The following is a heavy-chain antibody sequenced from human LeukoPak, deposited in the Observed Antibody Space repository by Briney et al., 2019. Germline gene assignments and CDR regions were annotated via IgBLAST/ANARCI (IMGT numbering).Heavy chain of an antibody. V-gene: IGHV4-59*02. J-gene: IGHJ4*02. CDR3: ARQQLSQLYYFDY. Sequence: SETLSLTCTVSGASVNTDYWSWIRQPPGKGLEWIGCTYNSGSTNYNPSLKSRVTISVDTSKNQFSLKLSSVTAADTAVYYCARQQLSQLYYFDYWGQGTLVTVSS. CDR1: GASVNTDY. D-gene: IGHD6-13*01. CDR2: TYNSGST.